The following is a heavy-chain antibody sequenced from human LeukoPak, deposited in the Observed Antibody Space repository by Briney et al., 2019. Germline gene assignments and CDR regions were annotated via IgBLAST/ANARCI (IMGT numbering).Heavy chain of an antibody. V-gene: IGHV3-72*01. D-gene: IGHD3-22*01. CDR2: TRNKANSYTT. J-gene: IGHJ4*02. Sequence: GGSLRLSCAASGFTFSDHYMDWVRQAPGKGLEWVGRTRNKANSYTTEYAASVKGRFTISRDDSKNSLYLQMNSLRAEDTAVYYCAKVGVTMREKGSPFDYWGQGTLVTVSS. CDR1: GFTFSDHY. CDR3: AKVGVTMREKGSPFDY.